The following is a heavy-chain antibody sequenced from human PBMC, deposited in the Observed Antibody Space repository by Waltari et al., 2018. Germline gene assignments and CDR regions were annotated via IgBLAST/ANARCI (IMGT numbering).Heavy chain of an antibody. CDR3: ARSPPVVVVAAQYYFDY. Sequence: QVQLVQSGAEVKKPGASVKVSCKASGYTFTSYAMHWVRQATGQRLEWMGWINAGNGKTKYSQKFQGSVTITRDTSASTAYRELSSLRSEDTAVYYCARSPPVVVVAAQYYFDYWGQGTLVTVSS. J-gene: IGHJ4*02. D-gene: IGHD2-15*01. V-gene: IGHV1-3*01. CDR2: INAGNGKT. CDR1: GYTFTSYA.